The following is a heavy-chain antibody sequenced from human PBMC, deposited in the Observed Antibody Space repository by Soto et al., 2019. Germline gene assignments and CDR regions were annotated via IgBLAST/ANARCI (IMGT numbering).Heavy chain of an antibody. V-gene: IGHV4-61*08. CDR1: GGSISSGDYY. CDR2: IYYTGST. D-gene: IGHD6-19*01. Sequence: SETLSLTCXVSGGSISSGDYYWSWIRQPPGKGLEWIAYIYYTGSTNSNPSLKSRVTISIDTSKDQFSLQLSSVTATDTAVYFCARRDPSGWYYFDYWGQGTLVTVSS. J-gene: IGHJ4*02. CDR3: ARRDPSGWYYFDY.